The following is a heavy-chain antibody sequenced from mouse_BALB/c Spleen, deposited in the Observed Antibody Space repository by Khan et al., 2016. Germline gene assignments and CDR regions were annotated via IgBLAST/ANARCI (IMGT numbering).Heavy chain of an antibody. V-gene: IGHV3-2*02. CDR2: ISYSGST. CDR3: ASTTTAYYTMDY. Sequence: VQLKESGPGLVKPSQSLSLTCTVTGFSITSDYACNWIRQFPGNKLEWMDYISYSGSTRYYPSLKSRTSITPDTSKNQFFMQLNSVTTEDSATYDCASTTTAYYTMDYWGQGTSVTVSS. D-gene: IGHD6-1*01. J-gene: IGHJ4*01. CDR1: GFSITSDYA.